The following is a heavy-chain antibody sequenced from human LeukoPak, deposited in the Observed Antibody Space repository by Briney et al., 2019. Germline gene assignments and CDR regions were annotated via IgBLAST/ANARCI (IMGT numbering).Heavy chain of an antibody. Sequence: GASLKISCKGSGSIFTNYWIGWVRPLPGKGLEWMGIIYPGDSDTRYSPSFQGQVTISADKSISTAYLQWSSLKASDTAMYYCASDSGSYAAFDIWGQGTMVTVSS. CDR2: IYPGDSDT. CDR1: GSIFTNYW. CDR3: ASDSGSYAAFDI. V-gene: IGHV5-51*01. J-gene: IGHJ3*02. D-gene: IGHD1-26*01.